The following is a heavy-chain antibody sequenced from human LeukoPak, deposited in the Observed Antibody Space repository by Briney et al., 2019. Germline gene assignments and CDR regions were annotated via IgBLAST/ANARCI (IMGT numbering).Heavy chain of an antibody. CDR3: ARDQSSSRLDY. Sequence: PGGSLRLSCAASGFSFSNSGMHWVRQAPGKGLEWVAGIWFGEGSQYYADSVKGRFIISRDNSKNTLFLEMNSLRAEDTAVYYCARDQSSSRLDYWGQGTLVTVSS. D-gene: IGHD6-13*01. CDR1: GFSFSNSG. J-gene: IGHJ4*02. CDR2: IWFGEGSQ. V-gene: IGHV3-33*08.